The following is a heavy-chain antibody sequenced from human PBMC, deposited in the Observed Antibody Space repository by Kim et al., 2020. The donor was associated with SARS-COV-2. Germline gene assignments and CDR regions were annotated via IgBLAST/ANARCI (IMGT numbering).Heavy chain of an antibody. J-gene: IGHJ4*02. CDR3: ARGAVTGYFDY. CDR2: I. Sequence: IYYADSVKGRFTISRDNAKNSLYLQRNSLRAEDTAVYYCARGAVTGYFDYWGQGTLVTVSS. V-gene: IGHV3-48*04. D-gene: IGHD3-10*01.